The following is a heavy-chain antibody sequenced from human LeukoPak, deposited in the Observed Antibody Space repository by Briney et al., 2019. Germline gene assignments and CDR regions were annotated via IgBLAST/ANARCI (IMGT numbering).Heavy chain of an antibody. Sequence: SDTLPHPCALYGGPFSGYYWSWIRPPPGKGPEWIGENNHKGSTNHNPSLQNRVTISIHTSKSQLSLKLSSVTAADTAVYYCARGEGYYDYVWGSYRSGSYDYWGQGTLVTVSS. CDR3: ARGEGYYDYVWGSYRSGSYDY. J-gene: IGHJ4*02. CDR1: GGPFSGYY. D-gene: IGHD3-16*02. CDR2: NNHKGST. V-gene: IGHV4-34*01.